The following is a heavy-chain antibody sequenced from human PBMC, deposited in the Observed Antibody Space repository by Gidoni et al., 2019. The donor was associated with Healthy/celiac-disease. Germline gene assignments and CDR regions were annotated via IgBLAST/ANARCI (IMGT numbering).Heavy chain of an antibody. CDR2: INAGNGNT. V-gene: IGHV1-3*01. D-gene: IGHD2-2*01. CDR3: ASGEVRVPAAISVYYYGMDV. Sequence: QVQLVQSGAEVKKPGASVKVSCKASGYTFTSYAMHWVRQAPGQRLEWMGWINAGNGNTKYSQKFQGRVTITRDTSASTAYMELSSLRSEDTAVYYCASGEVRVPAAISVYYYGMDVWGQGTTVTVSS. CDR1: GYTFTSYA. J-gene: IGHJ6*02.